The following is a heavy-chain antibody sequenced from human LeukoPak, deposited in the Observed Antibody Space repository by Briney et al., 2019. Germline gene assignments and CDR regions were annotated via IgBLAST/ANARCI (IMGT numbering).Heavy chain of an antibody. CDR3: ARDRIVVVVAAPLY. CDR1: GFTFSSYA. Sequence: PGRSLRLSCAASGFTFSSYAMHWVRQAPGKGLEWVAVISYDGSNKYYADSVKGRFTISRDNSKNTPYLQMNSLRAEDTAVYYCARDRIVVVVAAPLYWGQGTLVTVSS. V-gene: IGHV3-30-3*01. D-gene: IGHD2-15*01. CDR2: ISYDGSNK. J-gene: IGHJ4*02.